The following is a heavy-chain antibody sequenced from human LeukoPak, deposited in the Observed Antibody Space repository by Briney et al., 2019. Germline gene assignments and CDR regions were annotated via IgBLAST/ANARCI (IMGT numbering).Heavy chain of an antibody. Sequence: PSETLSLTCAVYGGSFSGYYWSWIRQPPGKGLEWIGEINHSGSTNYNPSLKSRVTISVDTSKNQFSLKLSSVTAADTAVYYCARRRSSGWYGVDAFDIWGQGTMVTVSS. CDR3: ARRRSSGWYGVDAFDI. CDR1: GGSFSGYY. J-gene: IGHJ3*02. CDR2: INHSGST. V-gene: IGHV4-34*01. D-gene: IGHD6-19*01.